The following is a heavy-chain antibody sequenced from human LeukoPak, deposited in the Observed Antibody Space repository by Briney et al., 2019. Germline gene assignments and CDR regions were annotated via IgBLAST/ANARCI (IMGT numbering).Heavy chain of an antibody. Sequence: SETLSLTCTVSSGSVSSGSYYWSWIRQPPGKGLEWIGYIYYSGSTNYNPSLKSRVTISVDTSKNQFSLKLSSVTAADTAVYYCARGRRGPAARSYYFDYWGQGTLVTVSS. D-gene: IGHD2-2*01. V-gene: IGHV4-61*01. CDR3: ARGRRGPAARSYYFDY. CDR2: IYYSGST. CDR1: SGSVSSGSYY. J-gene: IGHJ4*02.